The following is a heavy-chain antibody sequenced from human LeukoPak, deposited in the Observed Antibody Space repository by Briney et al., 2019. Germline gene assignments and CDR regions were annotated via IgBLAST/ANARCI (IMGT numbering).Heavy chain of an antibody. CDR1: GFSFSDYF. Sequence: PGGSLRLSCAASGFSFSDYFMSWIRQAPGKGLEWVSFISGSGNNIKYADSVKGRFTTSRDNAKNSLSLQMNSLRAEDTAVYFCARDKSYGDSEDYWGQGTLVTVSS. D-gene: IGHD4-17*01. V-gene: IGHV3-11*01. CDR3: ARDKSYGDSEDY. CDR2: ISGSGNNI. J-gene: IGHJ4*02.